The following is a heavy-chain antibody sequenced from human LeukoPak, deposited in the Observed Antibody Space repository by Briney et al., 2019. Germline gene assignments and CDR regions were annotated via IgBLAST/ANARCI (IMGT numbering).Heavy chain of an antibody. CDR3: ARGRSSGENFDY. J-gene: IGHJ4*02. Sequence: SETLSLTCTVSGGSISSGGYYWSWIRQHPGKGRGWIGYIYYSGSTYYNPSLKSRVTISVDTAKNQFSLKLSSVTAADTAVYCCARGRSSGENFDYWGQGTLVTVSS. CDR2: IYYSGST. CDR1: GGSISSGGYY. D-gene: IGHD3-22*01. V-gene: IGHV4-31*03.